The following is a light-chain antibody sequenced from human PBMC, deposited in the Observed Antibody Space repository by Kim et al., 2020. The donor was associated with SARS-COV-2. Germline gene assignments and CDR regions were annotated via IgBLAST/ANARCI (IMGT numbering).Light chain of an antibody. CDR2: GAS. CDR3: QQYDTSPSCT. V-gene: IGKV3-20*01. CDR1: QSVSDNY. J-gene: IGKJ2*02. Sequence: EIVLTQSPGTLSLSPGERATLSCRASQSVSDNYLAWYQQKPGQAPRLLIYGASSRATGIPDRFSGSGSGTDFTLTISRLEPEDFAVYYCQQYDTSPSCTFGERTKLEIK.